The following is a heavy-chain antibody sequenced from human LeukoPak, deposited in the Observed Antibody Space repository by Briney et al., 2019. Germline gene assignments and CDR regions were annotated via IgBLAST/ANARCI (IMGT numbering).Heavy chain of an antibody. CDR3: ASVYDSSGYYPF. V-gene: IGHV4-59*01. Sequence: PSETLSLTCTVSGGSISSYYWSWIRQPPGKGLERIGYIYYSGSTNYNPSLKSRVTISVDTSKNQFSLKLSSVTAADTAVYYCASVYDSSGYYPFWGQGTLVTVSS. D-gene: IGHD3-22*01. CDR1: GGSISSYY. J-gene: IGHJ4*02. CDR2: IYYSGST.